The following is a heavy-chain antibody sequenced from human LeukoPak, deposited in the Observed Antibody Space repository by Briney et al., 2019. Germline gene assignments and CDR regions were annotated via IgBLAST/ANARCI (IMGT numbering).Heavy chain of an antibody. CDR1: GFTFSDYW. Sequence: PGGSLRLSCEASGFTFSDYWMIWVRQAPGKGLEWVADIKGDESDRFYVDSVRGRFSISSDNAKNSLYLHMNSLRVEDTALYYCARLYVDPMTTTSYYFDSWGQGTLVTVSS. CDR2: IKGDESDR. V-gene: IGHV3-7*01. D-gene: IGHD4-17*01. CDR3: ARLYVDPMTTTSYYFDS. J-gene: IGHJ4*02.